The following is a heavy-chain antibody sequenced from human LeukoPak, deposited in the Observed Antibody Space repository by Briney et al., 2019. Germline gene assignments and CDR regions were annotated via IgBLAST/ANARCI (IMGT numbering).Heavy chain of an antibody. CDR1: GYTFTSYG. J-gene: IGHJ5*02. CDR3: ARDRASYSSSSEFDP. Sequence: GASVKVSCKASGYTFTSYGISWVRQAPGQGLEWMGWISAYNGNTNYAQKLQGRVTMTTDTSTSTAYMELSRLRSDDTAVYYCARDRASYSSSSEFDPWGQGTLVTVSS. CDR2: ISAYNGNT. D-gene: IGHD6-6*01. V-gene: IGHV1-18*01.